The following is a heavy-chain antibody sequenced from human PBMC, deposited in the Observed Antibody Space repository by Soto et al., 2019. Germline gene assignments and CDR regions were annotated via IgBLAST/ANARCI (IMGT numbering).Heavy chain of an antibody. Sequence: GGSLRLSCTASGFTFGDYAMSWVRQAPGKGLEWVGFIRSKAYGGTTEYAASVKGRFTISRDDSKSIAYLQMNSLKTEDTAVYYCTRFTEVGATYYYYGMDVWGQGTTVTVSS. CDR2: IRSKAYGGTT. CDR3: TRFTEVGATYYYYGMDV. J-gene: IGHJ6*02. V-gene: IGHV3-49*04. D-gene: IGHD1-26*01. CDR1: GFTFGDYA.